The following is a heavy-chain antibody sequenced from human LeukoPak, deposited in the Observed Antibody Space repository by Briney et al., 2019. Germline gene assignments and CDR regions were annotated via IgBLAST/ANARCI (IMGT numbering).Heavy chain of an antibody. D-gene: IGHD2-2*01. CDR3: ARDSRRYCSSTSCDESNTI. Sequence: PSETLSLTCTVSGGSISSYYWSWIRQPPGKGLEWIGYIYYSGSTNYNPSLKSRVTISVDTSKNQFSLKLSSVTAADTAVYYCARDSRRYCSSTSCDESNTIWGQGTMVTVSS. V-gene: IGHV4-59*01. CDR1: GGSISSYY. CDR2: IYYSGST. J-gene: IGHJ3*02.